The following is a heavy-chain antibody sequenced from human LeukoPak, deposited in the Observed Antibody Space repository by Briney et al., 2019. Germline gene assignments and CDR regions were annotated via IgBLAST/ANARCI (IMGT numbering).Heavy chain of an antibody. CDR2: ISGSGGST. CDR1: GFTFSSYG. Sequence: PGGSLRLSCAASGFTFSSYGMNWVRQAPGKGLEWVSAISGSGGSTYYADSVKGRFTISRDNSKNTLYLQMNSLRAEDTAVYYCAEGRFGDIVAPDYWGQGTLVTVSS. D-gene: IGHD5-12*01. J-gene: IGHJ4*02. CDR3: AEGRFGDIVAPDY. V-gene: IGHV3-23*01.